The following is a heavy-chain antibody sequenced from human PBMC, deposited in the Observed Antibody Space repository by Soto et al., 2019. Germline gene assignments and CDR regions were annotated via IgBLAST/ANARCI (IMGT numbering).Heavy chain of an antibody. V-gene: IGHV3-64*01. J-gene: IGHJ3*02. Sequence: GGSLRLSCAASGFTFSSYAMHWVRQAPGKGLEYVSAISSNGGRTYYANSVKGRFTISRNNSKNTLYLQMASLRAEDMAVYYCARIAVAGTRDDAFDIWGQGTMVTVSS. CDR1: GFTFSSYA. D-gene: IGHD6-19*01. CDR2: ISSNGGRT. CDR3: ARIAVAGTRDDAFDI.